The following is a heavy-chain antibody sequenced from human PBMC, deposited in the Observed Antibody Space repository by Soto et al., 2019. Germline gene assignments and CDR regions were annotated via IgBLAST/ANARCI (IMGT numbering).Heavy chain of an antibody. D-gene: IGHD1-26*01. J-gene: IGHJ1*01. CDR3: ARDQVGAATEYFQH. CDR1: GFTVSSNY. CDR2: IYSGGST. V-gene: IGHV3-66*01. Sequence: EVQLVESGGGWVQPGGSLRLSCAASGFTVSSNYMSWVRQAPGKGLEWVSVIYSGGSTYYADSVKGRFTISRDNSKNTLYLQMNSLRAEDTAVYYCARDQVGAATEYFQHWGQGTLVTVSS.